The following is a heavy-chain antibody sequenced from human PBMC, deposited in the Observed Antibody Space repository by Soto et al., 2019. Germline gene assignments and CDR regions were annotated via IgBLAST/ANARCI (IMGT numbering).Heavy chain of an antibody. CDR1: DGSFTAYY. Sequence: SETLSLTCGVYDGSFTAYYWRWLRQLPGKGLVFIGEINHSASTNYSPSLKSRVTISIDTSRNHFSLTLRSVTAADTAVYYCARGPRNSGYGTGAGFYYYYNGMDVWGQGNTVS. CDR3: ARGPRNSGYGTGAGFYYYYNGMDV. V-gene: IGHV4-34*01. D-gene: IGHD5-12*01. CDR2: INHSAST. J-gene: IGHJ6*02.